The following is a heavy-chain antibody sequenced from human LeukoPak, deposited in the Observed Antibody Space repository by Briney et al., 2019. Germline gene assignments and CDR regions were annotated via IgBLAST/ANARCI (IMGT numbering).Heavy chain of an antibody. CDR2: IYSGGST. Sequence: GGCLRLSCAASGFTVISNYMSWVRQAPGKGLEWVSVIYSGGSTYYADSVKGRFTISRDNSKNTLFLHVNSLRAEDTAVYYCAKASQILLTGYLGLPFDYWGQGTLGTVSS. CDR3: AKASQILLTGYLGLPFDY. D-gene: IGHD3-9*01. CDR1: GFTVISNY. J-gene: IGHJ4*02. V-gene: IGHV3-53*01.